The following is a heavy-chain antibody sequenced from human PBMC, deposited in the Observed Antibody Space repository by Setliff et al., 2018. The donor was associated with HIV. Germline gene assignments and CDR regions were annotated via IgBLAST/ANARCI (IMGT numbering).Heavy chain of an antibody. CDR3: ARVRVAAVALYFDF. CDR2: INSNGGST. J-gene: IGHJ4*02. D-gene: IGHD6-13*01. Sequence: GGSLRLSCATYGFTFSSYAMYWVRQAPGKGLEYVSAINSNGGSTYYADSVKGRFTISRDNSKSTVYLQMGSLRAEDMAVYYCARVRVAAVALYFDFWGQGALVTVSS. V-gene: IGHV3-64*02. CDR1: GFTFSSYA.